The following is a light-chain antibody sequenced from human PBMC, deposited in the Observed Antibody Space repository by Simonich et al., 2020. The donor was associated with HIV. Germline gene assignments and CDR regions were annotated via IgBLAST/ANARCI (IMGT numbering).Light chain of an antibody. CDR1: QSVLNISNNKNY. CDR2: WAT. J-gene: IGKJ1*01. Sequence: DIVMTQSPDSLAVSLGERATINCKSSQSVLNISNNKNYLTWYQQKPGQPPKLLIYWATTRESGVPDRFSGSGSGTDFTLTISSLQAEDVAVYYCQQYYSTPRTFGQGTKVEIK. CDR3: QQYYSTPRT. V-gene: IGKV4-1*01.